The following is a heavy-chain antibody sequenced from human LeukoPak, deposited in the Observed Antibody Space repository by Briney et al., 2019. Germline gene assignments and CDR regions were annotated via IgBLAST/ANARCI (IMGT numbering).Heavy chain of an antibody. CDR1: GGAFSSYA. V-gene: IGHV1-69*05. J-gene: IGHJ3*02. CDR2: IIPIFGTA. CDR3: ARDYDFWSGYYDAFDI. Sequence: ASVKVSCKASGGAFSSYAISWVRQAPGQGLEWKGGIIPIFGTANYAQKFQGRVTITTDESTSIAYMELSSLRSEDTAVYYCARDYDFWSGYYDAFDIWGQGTMVTVSS. D-gene: IGHD3-3*01.